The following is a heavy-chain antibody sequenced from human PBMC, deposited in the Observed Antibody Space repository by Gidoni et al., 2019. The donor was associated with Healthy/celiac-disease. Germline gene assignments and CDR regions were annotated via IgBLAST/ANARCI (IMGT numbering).Heavy chain of an antibody. V-gene: IGHV1-69*01. J-gene: IGHJ6*02. D-gene: IGHD2-8*01. CDR3: ARAVYCTNGVCHYYYYYGMDV. Sequence: QVQLVQSGAEVKKPGSSVKVSCTASGGTFSSYAISWVRQAPGQGLEWMGGIIPIFGTANYAQKFQGRVTITADESTSTAYMELSSLRSEDTAVYYCARAVYCTNGVCHYYYYYGMDVWGQGTTVTVSS. CDR1: GGTFSSYA. CDR2: IIPIFGTA.